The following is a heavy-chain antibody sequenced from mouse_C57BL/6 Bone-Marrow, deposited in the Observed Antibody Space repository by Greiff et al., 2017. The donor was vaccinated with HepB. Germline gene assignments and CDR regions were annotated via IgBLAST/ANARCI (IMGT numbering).Heavy chain of an antibody. V-gene: IGHV1-53*01. J-gene: IGHJ4*01. Sequence: VQLQQPGPELVKPGASVKLSCKASGYTFTGYWIHWVKQRPGHGLEWIGNINPRNGGTAYSEKFKRKATLTVDKSSSTAYMQLSSLSSEESAAYFCARGWLPYAMDYWGQGPAVTVSA. CDR2: INPRNGGT. CDR1: GYTFTGYW. CDR3: ARGWLPYAMDY. D-gene: IGHD2-3*01.